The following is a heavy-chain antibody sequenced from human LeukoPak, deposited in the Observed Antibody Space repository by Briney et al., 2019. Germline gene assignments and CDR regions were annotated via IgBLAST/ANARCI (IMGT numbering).Heavy chain of an antibody. CDR3: ASVLRGVTTDY. CDR2: IHPNNGGT. V-gene: IGHV1-2*02. J-gene: IGHJ4*02. CDR1: GYTFTGHY. Sequence: ASVKVSCKASGYTFTGHYMHWVRQAPGQGLEWMGWIHPNNGGTNYAQKFQGRVTMTRDTSITTAYMEVSRLRSDDTAVYYCASVLRGVTTDYWGQGTLVTASS. D-gene: IGHD3-10*01.